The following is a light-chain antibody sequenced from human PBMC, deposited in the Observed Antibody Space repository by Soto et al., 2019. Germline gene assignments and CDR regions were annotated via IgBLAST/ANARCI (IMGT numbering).Light chain of an antibody. CDR2: EVS. CDR1: SSDVGGYNY. Sequence: QSALTQPASVSGSPGQSITISCTGTSSDVGGYNYVSWYQQHPGKAPKLMIYEVSNRPSGVSNRLSGSKSGNTASLTISGLQAEDEAAYYCSSYSSSSTRVFGGGTQLTVL. J-gene: IGLJ3*02. CDR3: SSYSSSSTRV. V-gene: IGLV2-14*01.